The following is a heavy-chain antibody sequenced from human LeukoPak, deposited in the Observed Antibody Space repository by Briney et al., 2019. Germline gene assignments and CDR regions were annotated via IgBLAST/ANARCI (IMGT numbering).Heavy chain of an antibody. CDR3: ARAGRIPVTGTIGGFDY. CDR2: IYDSGST. Sequence: SETLSLTCTVSGGSIRSFYWSWIRQPPGKGLEWIGYIYDSGSTSYNPSLKSRVTISVDASKNQFSLKLSSVTAADTAVYYCARAGRIPVTGTIGGFDYWGQGTLVTVSS. D-gene: IGHD6-19*01. CDR1: GGSIRSFY. V-gene: IGHV4-59*01. J-gene: IGHJ4*02.